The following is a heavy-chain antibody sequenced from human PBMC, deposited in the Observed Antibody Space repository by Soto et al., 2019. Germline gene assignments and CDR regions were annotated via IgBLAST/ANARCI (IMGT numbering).Heavy chain of an antibody. D-gene: IGHD2-2*01. CDR1: GFTFSSYA. CDR3: AKDLGVDCSSTSCYFSYDILTGYHPGPLDY. CDR2: ISGSGGST. J-gene: IGHJ4*02. Sequence: EVQLLESGGGLVQPGGSLRLSCAASGFTFSSYAMSWVRQAPGKGLEWVSAISGSGGSTYYADSVKGRFTISRDNSKNTLYLQMNSLRAEDTAVYYCAKDLGVDCSSTSCYFSYDILTGYHPGPLDYWGQGTLVTVSS. V-gene: IGHV3-23*01.